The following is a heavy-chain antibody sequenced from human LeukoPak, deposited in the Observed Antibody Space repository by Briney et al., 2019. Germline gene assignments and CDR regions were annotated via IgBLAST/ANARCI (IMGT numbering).Heavy chain of an antibody. Sequence: PGGSLRLSCAASGFTVSSNYMSWVRQAPGKGLEWVSAISGSGGSTYYADSVKGRFTISRDNSKNTLYLQMNSLRAEDTAVYYCAKDPDWDDRGWGQGTLVTVSS. D-gene: IGHD3-22*01. CDR2: ISGSGGST. J-gene: IGHJ4*02. V-gene: IGHV3-23*01. CDR3: AKDPDWDDRG. CDR1: GFTVSSNY.